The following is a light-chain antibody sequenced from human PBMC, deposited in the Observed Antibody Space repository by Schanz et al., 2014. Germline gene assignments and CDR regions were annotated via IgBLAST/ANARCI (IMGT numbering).Light chain of an antibody. V-gene: IGKV3-15*01. CDR2: GAS. J-gene: IGKJ1*01. CDR3: QQYNYWPRT. Sequence: EIVMTQSPATLSVSPGERATLSCRASHSVSSYLAWYQQKPGQAPRLLIYGASTRATGIPARFSGSGSGTEFTLTISSLQSEDSAVYYCQQYNYWPRTFGQGTKVEIK. CDR1: HSVSSY.